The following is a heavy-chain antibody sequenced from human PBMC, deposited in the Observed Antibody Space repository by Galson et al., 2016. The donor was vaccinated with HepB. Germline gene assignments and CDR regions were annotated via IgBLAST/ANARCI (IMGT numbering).Heavy chain of an antibody. V-gene: IGHV3-23*01. D-gene: IGHD3-9*01. CDR3: AKAYSLPYFDIEGDVFDF. CDR2: ISGSGVAK. Sequence: SLRLSCAASGFTFNTYAMSWVRQFPGKGLEWVSGISGSGVAKHYADSVKGRFTISSDSSKNSMYLQMNGLRAEETDIYYCAKAYSLPYFDIEGDVFDFWGQGTLVTVSS. J-gene: IGHJ3*01. CDR1: GFTFNTYA.